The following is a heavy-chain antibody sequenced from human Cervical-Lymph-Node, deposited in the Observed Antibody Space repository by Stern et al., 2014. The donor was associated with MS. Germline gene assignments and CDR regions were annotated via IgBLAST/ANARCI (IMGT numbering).Heavy chain of an antibody. V-gene: IGHV1-69*01. CDR2: IIPIFGSS. Sequence: VQLLESGAEVRQPGSSVKISCKASGGTFSTYVINWVRQAPGQGLEYVGGIIPIFGSSNYAQSLQGRVTILADESTSTFYMELSSLKSEDTAVYFCARGGRSSSPLDVWGQGTMVTVSS. CDR1: GGTFSTYV. CDR3: ARGGRSSSPLDV. D-gene: IGHD2-2*01. J-gene: IGHJ6*02.